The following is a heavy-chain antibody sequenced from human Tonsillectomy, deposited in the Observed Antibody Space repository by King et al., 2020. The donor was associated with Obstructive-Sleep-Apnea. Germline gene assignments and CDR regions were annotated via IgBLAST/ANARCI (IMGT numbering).Heavy chain of an antibody. D-gene: IGHD6-19*01. J-gene: IGHJ4*02. CDR1: GFTFSTYT. CDR3: ARDRYPSGRWSFDY. Sequence: VQLVESGGGVVQPGRCLRLSCAASGFTFSTYTMHWVRQAPGKGLEWVAVILNDGSYIYYADSVRGRFTVSRDNSKNTLYLQMNSLRPEDTAVYYCARDRYPSGRWSFDYWGQGTLVTVSS. V-gene: IGHV3-30-3*01. CDR2: ILNDGSYI.